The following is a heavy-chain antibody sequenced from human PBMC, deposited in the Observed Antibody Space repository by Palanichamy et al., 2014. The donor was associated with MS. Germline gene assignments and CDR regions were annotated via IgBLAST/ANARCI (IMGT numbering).Heavy chain of an antibody. J-gene: IGHJ6*02. Sequence: IGYIHYSGSTNYNPSLKSRVTISVDTSKNQFSLKLSSVTAADTAVYYCARVDYGDYDYYYGMDVWGQGTTVTVSS. CDR2: IHYSGST. V-gene: IGHV4-59*01. CDR3: ARVDYGDYDYYYGMDV. D-gene: IGHD4-17*01.